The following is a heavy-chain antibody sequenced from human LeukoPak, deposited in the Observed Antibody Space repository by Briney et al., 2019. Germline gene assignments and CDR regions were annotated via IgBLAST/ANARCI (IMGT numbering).Heavy chain of an antibody. CDR1: GFTFSNYG. CDR2: IWYDGSQK. J-gene: IGHJ4*02. D-gene: IGHD5-18*01. V-gene: IGHV3-33*01. Sequence: GGSLRLSSAASGFTFSNYGMHWVRQAPGKGLEWVAVIWYDGSQKHYADSVKGRFTISRDNSKNALYLQMDSLRAEDTAVYYCASGSGCNFGNFDYWGQGTLVTVSS. CDR3: ASGSGCNFGNFDY.